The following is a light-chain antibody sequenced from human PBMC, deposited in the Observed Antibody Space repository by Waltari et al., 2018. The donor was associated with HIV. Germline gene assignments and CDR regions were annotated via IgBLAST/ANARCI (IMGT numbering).Light chain of an antibody. CDR1: SSDVGDYNS. J-gene: IGLJ3*02. CDR3: CAYAGSYTL. CDR2: DVT. V-gene: IGLV2-11*01. Sequence: QSALTQPRSVSGSPGQSVTISCTGTSSDVGDYNSVSWYQQHPGKAPKLMIYDVTKRPSGVPDRFSGSKSGNTASLTISGLQADDEADYYCCAYAGSYTLFGGGTKVTVL.